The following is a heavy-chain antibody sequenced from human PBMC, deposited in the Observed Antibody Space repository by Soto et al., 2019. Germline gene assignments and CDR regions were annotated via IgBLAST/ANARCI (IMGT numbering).Heavy chain of an antibody. Sequence: QVQLQESGPGLVKPSQTLSLTCTVSGGSISSGDYYWSWIRQPPGKGLEWIGYIYYSGSTYYNPTLKSRVTISVDTSKNQFALKLSSVTAADTAVYYCARDRSPGGIDAFDIWGQGTMVTVSS. D-gene: IGHD3-16*01. CDR1: GGSISSGDYY. CDR3: ARDRSPGGIDAFDI. J-gene: IGHJ3*02. CDR2: IYYSGST. V-gene: IGHV4-30-4*01.